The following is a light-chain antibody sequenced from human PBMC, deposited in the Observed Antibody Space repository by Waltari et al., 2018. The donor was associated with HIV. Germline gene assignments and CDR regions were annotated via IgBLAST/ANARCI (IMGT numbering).Light chain of an antibody. CDR3: SSDGGSSIWL. CDR2: EAI. CDR1: SSDVGNYNL. Sequence: QSALTQPASVSGSPGQSITISCTGTSSDVGNYNLVSWYQQHPGKAPKLIIYEAIKRPSGVSNRISGSKSASTASLTISGLQADDEADYCCSSDGGSSIWLFGGGTKLTVL. V-gene: IGLV2-23*01. J-gene: IGLJ2*01.